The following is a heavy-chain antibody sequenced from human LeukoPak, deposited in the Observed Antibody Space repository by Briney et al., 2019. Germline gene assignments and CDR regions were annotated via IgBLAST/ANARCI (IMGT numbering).Heavy chain of an antibody. CDR1: GFTFSSYE. V-gene: IGHV3-48*03. CDR3: AKGAKRLGYCSGGTCYSNYDYYYMDV. J-gene: IGHJ6*03. CDR2: ISSSGSTI. Sequence: GGSLRLSCAASGFTFSSYEMNWVRQAPGKGLEWVSYISSSGSTIYYADSVKGRFTISRDNAKNSLYLQMNSLRAEDTAVYYCAKGAKRLGYCSGGTCYSNYDYYYMDVWDKGTTVTISS. D-gene: IGHD2-15*01.